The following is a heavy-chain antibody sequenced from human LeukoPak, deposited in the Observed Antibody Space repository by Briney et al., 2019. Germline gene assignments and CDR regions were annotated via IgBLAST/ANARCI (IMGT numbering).Heavy chain of an antibody. CDR1: GFTFSSYW. Sequence: GGSLRLSCAASGFTFSSYWMSWVRQAPGKGLEWVANIKQDGSEKYYVDSVKGRFTISRDNAKNSLYLQMNSLRAEDTAVYYCARTKTRRAQNAFDIWGQGTMVTVSS. CDR3: ARTKTRRAQNAFDI. J-gene: IGHJ3*02. V-gene: IGHV3-7*01. CDR2: IKQDGSEK.